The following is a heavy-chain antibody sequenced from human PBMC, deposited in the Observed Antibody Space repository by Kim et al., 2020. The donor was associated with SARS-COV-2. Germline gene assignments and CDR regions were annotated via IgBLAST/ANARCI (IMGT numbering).Heavy chain of an antibody. CDR3: ASGGIQNNWFDP. J-gene: IGHJ5*02. Sequence: YYADSVKGRVTISRDNSKNTLYLQMNSLRAEDTAVYYCASGGIQNNWFDPWGQGTLVTVSS. D-gene: IGHD3-10*01. V-gene: IGHV3-33*01.